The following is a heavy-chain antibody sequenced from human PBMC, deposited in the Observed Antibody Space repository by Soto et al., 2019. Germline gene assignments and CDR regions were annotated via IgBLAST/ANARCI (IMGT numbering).Heavy chain of an antibody. J-gene: IGHJ5*02. CDR1: GFTFSSYG. Sequence: PGGSLRLSCAASGFTFSSYGMHWVRQAPGKGLEWVAVISYDGSNKYYADSVKGRFTISRDNSKNTLYLQMNSLRAEDTAVYYCAKGGFDYGDYSGFDPWGQGTLVTVSS. D-gene: IGHD4-17*01. CDR2: ISYDGSNK. CDR3: AKGGFDYGDYSGFDP. V-gene: IGHV3-30*18.